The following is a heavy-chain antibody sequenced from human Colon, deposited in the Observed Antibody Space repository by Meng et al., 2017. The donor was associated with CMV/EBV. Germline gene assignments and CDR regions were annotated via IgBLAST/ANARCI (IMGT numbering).Heavy chain of an antibody. V-gene: IGHV3-23*01. Sequence: GGSLRLSCVGSEFTFSSYAMSWVRQAPGKGLEWVSAISGGGTTTFYADSVKGRYTISRDNSKNTLYLQVDSLRGEDTAVYYCTRLGGSKPFDYWGQGTMVTVSS. J-gene: IGHJ4*03. CDR2: ISGGGTTT. CDR3: TRLGGSKPFDY. CDR1: EFTFSSYA. D-gene: IGHD3-16*01.